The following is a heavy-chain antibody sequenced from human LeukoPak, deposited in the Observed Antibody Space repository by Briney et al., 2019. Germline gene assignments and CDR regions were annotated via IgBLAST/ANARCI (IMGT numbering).Heavy chain of an antibody. CDR1: GYHFTGYH. D-gene: IGHD5-24*01. CDR2: MNPNSGNT. J-gene: IGHJ5*02. CDR3: ARGDDWFDP. Sequence: ASVKVSCKASGYHFTGYHVHWVRQATGQGLEWMGWMNPNSGNTGYAQKFQGRVTMTRNTSISTAYMELSSLRSEDTAVYYCARGDDWFDPWGQGTLVTVSS. V-gene: IGHV1-8*02.